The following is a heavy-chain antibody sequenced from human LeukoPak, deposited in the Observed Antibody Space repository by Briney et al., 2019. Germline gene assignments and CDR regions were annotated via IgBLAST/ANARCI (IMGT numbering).Heavy chain of an antibody. D-gene: IGHD5-18*01. CDR3: ARGRRTAGYTRYFDL. V-gene: IGHV4-30-4*01. J-gene: IGHJ2*01. CDR2: VYYSGST. Sequence: PSETLSLTCTVSGGSVSIGNYYWSWIRQPPGKGLEWIGYVYYSGSTYYNPSLKSRVTLSRDTSTNQFSLKLNSVTAADTAVYYCARGRRTAGYTRYFDLWGRGTLVTVSS. CDR1: GGSVSIGNYY.